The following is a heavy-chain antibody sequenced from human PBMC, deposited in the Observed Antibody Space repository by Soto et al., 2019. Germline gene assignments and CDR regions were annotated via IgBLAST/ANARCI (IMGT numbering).Heavy chain of an antibody. V-gene: IGHV5-51*01. D-gene: IGHD1-26*01. Sequence: GESLKISCKGSXYSFTSYWIGWVRQMPGKGLEWMGIIYPGDSDTRYSPSFQGQVTISADKSISTAYLQWSSLKASDTAMYYCVRATYYYYYGMDVWGQGTTVTVSS. CDR2: IYPGDSDT. J-gene: IGHJ6*02. CDR1: XYSFTSYW. CDR3: VRATYYYYYGMDV.